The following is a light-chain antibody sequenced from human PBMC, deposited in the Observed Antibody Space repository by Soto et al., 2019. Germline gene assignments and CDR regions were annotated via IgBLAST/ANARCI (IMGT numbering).Light chain of an antibody. CDR1: SSNIGAGYD. V-gene: IGLV1-40*01. CDR3: QSYDSSLSGSV. CDR2: GNT. J-gene: IGLJ7*01. Sequence: QLVLTQPPSVSGAPGQRVTISCTGSSSNIGAGYDVHWYQQLPGATPKLLIYGNTNRPSGVPDRFSASKSGTSVSLAITGLQAEDEADYYCQSYDSSLSGSVFGGGTQLTVL.